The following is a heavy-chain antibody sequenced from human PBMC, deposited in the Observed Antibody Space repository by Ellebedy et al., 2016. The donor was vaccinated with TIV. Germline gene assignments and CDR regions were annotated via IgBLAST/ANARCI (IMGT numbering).Heavy chain of an antibody. CDR1: GFTFSSYG. D-gene: IGHD1-7*01. Sequence: GESLKISXAASGFTFSSYGMHWVRQAPGKGLEWVAFISFDGSNKYYADSVKGRFTISRDNSKNTLYLQLNSLSAEDTAGYYCAKDDVKGTVNTYYMDVWGNGTTVTVSS. CDR2: ISFDGSNK. V-gene: IGHV3-30*18. CDR3: AKDDVKGTVNTYYMDV. J-gene: IGHJ6*03.